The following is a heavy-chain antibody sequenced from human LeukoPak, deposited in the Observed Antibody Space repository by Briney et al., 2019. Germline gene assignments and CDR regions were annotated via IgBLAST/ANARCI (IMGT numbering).Heavy chain of an antibody. D-gene: IGHD6-6*01. V-gene: IGHV1-69*13. Sequence: SVKVSCKASGGTFSSYAISWVRQAPGQGLEWMGGIIPIFGTANYAQKFQGRVTITADESTSTVYMELSSLRSEDTAVYYCARLPLRSIAVGYYGMDVWGQGTTVTVSS. CDR3: ARLPLRSIAVGYYGMDV. CDR2: IIPIFGTA. CDR1: GGTFSSYA. J-gene: IGHJ6*02.